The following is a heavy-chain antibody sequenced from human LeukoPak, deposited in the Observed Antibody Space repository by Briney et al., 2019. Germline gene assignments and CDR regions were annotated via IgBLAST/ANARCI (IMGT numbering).Heavy chain of an antibody. D-gene: IGHD2-2*01. Sequence: PSETLSLTCTVSGGSISSHYWSWIRQPPGKGLEWIGYIYYTGSTNYNPSLKSQVTISVDTSKNQFSLKLSSVTAADTAVYYCARDRCGRTSCYPGAFDIWGQGAMVTVSS. CDR3: ARDRCGRTSCYPGAFDI. J-gene: IGHJ3*02. CDR2: IYYTGST. V-gene: IGHV4-59*11. CDR1: GGSISSHY.